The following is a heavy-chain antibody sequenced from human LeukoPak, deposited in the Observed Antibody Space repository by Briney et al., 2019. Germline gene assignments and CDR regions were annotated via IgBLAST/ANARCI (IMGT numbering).Heavy chain of an antibody. CDR1: GFTFSSYA. J-gene: IGHJ4*02. CDR2: ISGSGGST. D-gene: IGHD3-22*01. Sequence: PGGSLRLSCAASGFTFSSYAMSWVRQAPGKGLEWVSAISGSGGSTYYADSVKGWFTISRDNSKNTLYLQMNSLRAEDTAVYYCAKDRRDSSGNFDYWGQGTLVTVSS. CDR3: AKDRRDSSGNFDY. V-gene: IGHV3-23*01.